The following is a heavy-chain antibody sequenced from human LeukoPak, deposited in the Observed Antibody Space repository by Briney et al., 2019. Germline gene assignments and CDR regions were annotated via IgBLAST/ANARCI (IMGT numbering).Heavy chain of an antibody. CDR1: GFTFSSYW. CDR3: ARDQRYYDSSGYSDY. J-gene: IGHJ4*02. D-gene: IGHD3-22*01. CDR2: IKQDGSEK. V-gene: IGHV3-7*01. Sequence: GGSLRLSCAASGFTFSSYWMSWVRQAPGKGLEWVANIKQDGSEKYYVDSVKGRFTISRDNAKNSLYLQMNSLRAEDTAVYYCARDQRYYDSSGYSDYWGQRTLVTVSS.